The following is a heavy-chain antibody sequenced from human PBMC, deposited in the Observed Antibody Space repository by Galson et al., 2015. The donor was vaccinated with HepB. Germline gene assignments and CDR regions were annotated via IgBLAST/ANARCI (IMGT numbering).Heavy chain of an antibody. J-gene: IGHJ4*02. CDR3: ARGSTMVRGVIDY. D-gene: IGHD3-10*01. CDR2: IWYDGSNK. CDR1: GFTFSSYG. V-gene: IGHV3-33*08. Sequence: SLRLSCAASGFTFSSYGMHWVRQAPGKGLEWVAVIWYDGSNKYYADSVKGRFTISRDNSENTLYLQMNSLRAEDTAVYYCARGSTMVRGVIDYWGQGTLVTVSS.